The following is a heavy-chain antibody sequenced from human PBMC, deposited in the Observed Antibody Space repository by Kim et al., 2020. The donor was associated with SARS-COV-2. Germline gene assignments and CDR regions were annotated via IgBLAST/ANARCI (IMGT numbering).Heavy chain of an antibody. CDR3: AGDSSGWFDFDY. Sequence: YYADSVKGRFTIYRDNAKNSLYLQMNSLRAEDTAVYYCAGDSSGWFDFDYWGQGTLVTVSS. V-gene: IGHV3-21*01. D-gene: IGHD6-19*01. J-gene: IGHJ4*02.